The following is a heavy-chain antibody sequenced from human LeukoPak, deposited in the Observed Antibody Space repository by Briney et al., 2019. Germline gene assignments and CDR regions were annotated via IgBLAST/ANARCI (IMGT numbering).Heavy chain of an antibody. D-gene: IGHD6-13*01. CDR1: GYAFTNFV. CDR2: INPSNDDT. CDR3: ARDQIGVAAAAY. V-gene: IGHV1-3*01. Sequence: ASVKVSCKASGYAFTNFVIHWVRQAPGQRLEWMGWINPSNDDTKYSQKFQGRVTITRDTSASTAYMELSSLRSEDTALYYCARDQIGVAAAAYWGQGTLVTVSS. J-gene: IGHJ4*02.